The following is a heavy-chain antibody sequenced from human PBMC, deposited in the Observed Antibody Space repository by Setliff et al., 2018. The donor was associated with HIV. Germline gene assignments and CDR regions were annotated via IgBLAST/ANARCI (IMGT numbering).Heavy chain of an antibody. CDR1: GFSLSTSGAA. CDR3: ARRAGSSWFRFYFDY. V-gene: IGHV2-5*02. J-gene: IGHJ4*02. D-gene: IGHD6-13*01. CDR2: LYWDDDK. Sequence: SGPTLVNPTQPLTLTCTFSGFSLSTSGAAVGWIRQPPGKALEWLAILYWDDDKRYTPSLNNRLTITKGTSKNQVVLTMTNVDPVDTATYFCARRAGSSWFRFYFDYWGQGALVTVSS.